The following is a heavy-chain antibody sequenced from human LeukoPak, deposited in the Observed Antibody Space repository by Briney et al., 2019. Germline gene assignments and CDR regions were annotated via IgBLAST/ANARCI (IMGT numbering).Heavy chain of an antibody. Sequence: GGSLRLSCAASGFTFSSYWMSWVRQAPGKGLEWVASIKQDGSEKYYVDSVKGRFTISRDNAKNSLYLQMNSLRAEDTAVYYCARDQDDILTGYYLNWFDPWGQGTLVTVSS. D-gene: IGHD3-9*01. CDR1: GFTFSSYW. J-gene: IGHJ5*02. CDR2: IKQDGSEK. V-gene: IGHV3-7*01. CDR3: ARDQDDILTGYYLNWFDP.